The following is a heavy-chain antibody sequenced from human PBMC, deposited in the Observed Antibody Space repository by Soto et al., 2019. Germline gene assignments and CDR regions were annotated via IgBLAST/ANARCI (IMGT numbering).Heavy chain of an antibody. V-gene: IGHV3-48*02. Sequence: PGGSLRLSCAASGFTFSSYSMNGVRQAPGKGLEWVSYISSSSSTIYYADSVKGRFTISRDNAKNSLYLQMNSLRDEDTAVYYCARDRSSGYHRPYERSGFGPSGAGTLPTF. D-gene: IGHD3-22*01. CDR2: ISSSSSTI. J-gene: IGHJ5*02. CDR3: ARDRSSGYHRPYERSGFGP. CDR1: GFTFSSYS.